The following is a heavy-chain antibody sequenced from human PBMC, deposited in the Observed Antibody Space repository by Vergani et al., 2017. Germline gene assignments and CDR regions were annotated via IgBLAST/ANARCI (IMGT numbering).Heavy chain of an antibody. CDR2: INHSGST. CDR1: GGSFSGYY. V-gene: IGHV4-34*01. D-gene: IGHD5-18*01. CDR3: ARGGGPGAIQLWFGY. J-gene: IGHJ4*02. Sequence: QVQLQQWGAGLLKPSETLSLTCAVYGGSFSGYYWSWIRQPPGKGLEWIGEINHSGSTNYNPSLKSRVTISVDTSKNQFSLKLSSVTAADTAVYYWARGGGPGAIQLWFGYWGQGTLVTVSS.